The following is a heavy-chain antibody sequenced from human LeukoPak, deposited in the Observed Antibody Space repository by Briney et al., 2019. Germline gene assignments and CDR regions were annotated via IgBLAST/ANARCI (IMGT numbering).Heavy chain of an antibody. Sequence: GGSLRLSCAASGFTFSSYAMSWVRQAPGKGLEWVSAISGSGGSTYYADSVKGRFTISRDNSKNTLYLQMNSLRAEGTAVYYCAKALPGSGSYRQYYFDYWGQGTLVTVSS. CDR3: AKALPGSGSYRQYYFDY. D-gene: IGHD3-10*01. V-gene: IGHV3-23*01. CDR1: GFTFSSYA. CDR2: ISGSGGST. J-gene: IGHJ4*02.